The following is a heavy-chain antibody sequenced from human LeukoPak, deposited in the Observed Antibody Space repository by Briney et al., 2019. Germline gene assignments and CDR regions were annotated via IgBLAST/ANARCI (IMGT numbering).Heavy chain of an antibody. CDR2: MNPNSGNT. CDR1: GYTFTSYD. J-gene: IGHJ5*02. CDR3: ARGLYKGRYYDFWSGYSNWFDP. Sequence: ASVKVSCKASGYTFTSYDINWVRQATGQGLEWMGWMNPNSGNTGYAQKFQGRVTMTRNTSISTAYMELSSLRSEDTAVYYCARGLYKGRYYDFWSGYSNWFDPWGQGTLVTVSS. V-gene: IGHV1-8*01. D-gene: IGHD3-3*01.